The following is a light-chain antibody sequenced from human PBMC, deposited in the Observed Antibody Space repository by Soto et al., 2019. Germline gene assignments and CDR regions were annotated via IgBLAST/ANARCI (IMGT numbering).Light chain of an antibody. V-gene: IGKV3-20*01. CDR3: QQYGSSPRT. J-gene: IGKJ1*01. CDR1: QSVSSSY. Sequence: EIVLTQSPGTLSLSPGERATVSCRASQSVSSSYLAWYQQKPGQAPRLLIYGASSRATGIPDRFSGSGSGTDLTLTISRLEAEDFAVYYCQQYGSSPRTFGQGTKVEIK. CDR2: GAS.